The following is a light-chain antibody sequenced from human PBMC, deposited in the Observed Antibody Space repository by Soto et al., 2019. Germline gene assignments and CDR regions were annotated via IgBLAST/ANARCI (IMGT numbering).Light chain of an antibody. Sequence: DIQITQCPSTLSASVGNRVTITCRASQSISSWLAWYQQKPGKPPKLLIYKASSLESGVPSRFGGSGSGTEFTLTISSLQPDDFATYYCLQYNSYPWTFGQGTKVDI. CDR1: QSISSW. CDR3: LQYNSYPWT. V-gene: IGKV1-5*03. J-gene: IGKJ1*01. CDR2: KAS.